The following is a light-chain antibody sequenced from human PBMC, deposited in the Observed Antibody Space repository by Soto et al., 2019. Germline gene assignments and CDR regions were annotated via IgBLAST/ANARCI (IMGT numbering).Light chain of an antibody. Sequence: QSALTQPASVSGSPEQSVTMSCTGTSSDVGGYDYVSWYQQHPGKAPKFMIYEVTNRPSGVSHRFSGSKSGNTASLTISGLQAEDEADYYCSSYTTTSTYVFGTGTKVTVL. CDR3: SSYTTTSTYV. J-gene: IGLJ1*01. CDR2: EVT. V-gene: IGLV2-14*01. CDR1: SSDVGGYDY.